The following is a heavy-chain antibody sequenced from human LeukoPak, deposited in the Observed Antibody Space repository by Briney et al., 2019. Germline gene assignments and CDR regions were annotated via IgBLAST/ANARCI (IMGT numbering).Heavy chain of an antibody. CDR3: ARGQGPLRYFDWLVSVARQYYFDY. J-gene: IGHJ4*02. Sequence: ASVKVSCKASGYTFTTYYMHWVRQAPGQGLEWMGVINPSGGSTSYAQRFQGRVTITRNTSISTAYMELSSLRSEDTAVYYCARGQGPLRYFDWLVSVARQYYFDYWGQGTLVTVSS. CDR2: INPSGGST. V-gene: IGHV1-46*01. CDR1: GYTFTTYY. D-gene: IGHD3-9*01.